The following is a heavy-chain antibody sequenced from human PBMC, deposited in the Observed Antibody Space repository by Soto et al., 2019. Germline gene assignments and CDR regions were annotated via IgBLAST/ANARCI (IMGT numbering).Heavy chain of an antibody. CDR1: GNTFTDYY. Sequence: QVQLVQSGAEVKRPGASVKVSCKASGNTFTDYYIHWVRQPPGQGLEWMGTVNPSGGHTTYAQHFLGRMTMTRDTSTSTLDMELTSLTSEATAVYYCARGGHVVVVTAALDCWGQGTLVTVSS. V-gene: IGHV1-46*01. CDR3: ARGGHVVVVTAALDC. CDR2: VNPSGGHT. D-gene: IGHD2-21*02. J-gene: IGHJ4*02.